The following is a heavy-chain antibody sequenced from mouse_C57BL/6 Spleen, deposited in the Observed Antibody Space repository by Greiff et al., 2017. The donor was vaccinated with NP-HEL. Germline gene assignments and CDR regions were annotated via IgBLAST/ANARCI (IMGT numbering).Heavy chain of an antibody. CDR1: GFTFSDYG. CDR3: ARYYYGRAWFAY. CDR2: ISSGSSTI. D-gene: IGHD1-1*01. V-gene: IGHV5-17*01. J-gene: IGHJ3*01. Sequence: EVQLVESGGGLVKPGGSLKLSCAASGFTFSDYGMHWVRQAPEKGLEWVAYISSGSSTIYYADTVKGRFTISRDNAKNTLFLQMTSLRSEDTAMYYCARYYYGRAWFAYWGQGTLVTVSA.